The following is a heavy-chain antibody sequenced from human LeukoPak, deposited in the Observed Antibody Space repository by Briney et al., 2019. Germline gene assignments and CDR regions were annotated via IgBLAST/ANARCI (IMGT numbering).Heavy chain of an antibody. D-gene: IGHD6-13*01. CDR1: GFTFDDYS. V-gene: IGHV3-9*03. CDR3: ARGNGYSTSGYVDY. Sequence: GGSLRLXCAASGFTFDDYSMHWVRLAPGKGLEWVSGISWNSGSIVYADSVKGRFTISRDRTKNSLYLQMNSLRAEDMALYYCARGNGYSTSGYVDYWGQGTLVTVSS. CDR2: ISWNSGSI. J-gene: IGHJ4*02.